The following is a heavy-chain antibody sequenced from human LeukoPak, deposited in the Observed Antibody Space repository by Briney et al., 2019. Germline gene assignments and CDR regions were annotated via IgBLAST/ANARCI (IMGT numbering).Heavy chain of an antibody. CDR1: GFTFSSYS. J-gene: IGHJ1*01. V-gene: IGHV4-34*01. Sequence: GSLRLSCAASGFTFSSYSMNWVRQPPGKGLEWIGEINHSGSTNYNPSLKSRVTISVDTSKNQFSLKLSSVTAADTAVYYCARVGSSWYPYYFQHWGQGTLVTVSS. D-gene: IGHD6-13*01. CDR2: INHSGST. CDR3: ARVGSSWYPYYFQH.